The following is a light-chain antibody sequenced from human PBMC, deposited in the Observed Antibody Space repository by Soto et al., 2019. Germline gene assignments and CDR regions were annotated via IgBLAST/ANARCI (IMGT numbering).Light chain of an antibody. V-gene: IGLV2-11*01. J-gene: IGLJ1*01. Sequence: SALTQPRSVSGSPGQSVTISCTGTSSDVGGYNYVSWFQQHPGKAPKLMIYAVTERPSGVPDRFSGSKSGNTASLTISGLQAEDEADYYCCSYAGTFTYVFGTGTRVTVL. CDR2: AVT. CDR3: CSYAGTFTYV. CDR1: SSDVGGYNY.